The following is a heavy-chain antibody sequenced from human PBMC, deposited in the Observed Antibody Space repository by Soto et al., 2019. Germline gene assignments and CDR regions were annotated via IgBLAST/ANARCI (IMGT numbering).Heavy chain of an antibody. CDR3: ARDYSQPFQGGYFDY. CDR1: GGSISSYY. Sequence: PSETLSLTCTVSGGSISSYYWSWIRQPPGKGLEWIGYIYYSGSTNYNPSLKSRVTISVDTSKNQFSLKLSSVTAADTAVYYCARDYSQPFQGGYFDYWGQGTLVTAPQ. CDR2: IYYSGST. V-gene: IGHV4-59*01. D-gene: IGHD2-15*01. J-gene: IGHJ4*02.